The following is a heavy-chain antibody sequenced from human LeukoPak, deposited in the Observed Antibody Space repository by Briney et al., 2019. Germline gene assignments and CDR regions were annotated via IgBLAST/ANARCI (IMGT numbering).Heavy chain of an antibody. CDR2: ISGSGGST. Sequence: GGSLRLSCAASGFTFSSYAMSWVRQAPGKGLEWVSAISGSGGSTYYADSVKGRFTISRDNSNNTLFLQMNNLRPEDTAVYYCARTSYYYDMDVWGPGTTVTVSS. CDR1: GFTFSSYA. CDR3: ARTSYYYDMDV. V-gene: IGHV3-23*01. D-gene: IGHD3/OR15-3a*01. J-gene: IGHJ6*02.